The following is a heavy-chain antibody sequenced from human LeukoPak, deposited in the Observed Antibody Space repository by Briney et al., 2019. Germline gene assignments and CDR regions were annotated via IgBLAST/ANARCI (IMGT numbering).Heavy chain of an antibody. V-gene: IGHV3-74*01. D-gene: IGHD2-2*01. CDR1: GFTFSSYW. J-gene: IGHJ6*02. Sequence: PGGSLRLSCAASGFTFSSYWMHWVRQAPGKGLVWVSRINSDGSSTSYADSVKGRFTISRDNAKNTLYLQMNSLRAEDTAVYYCARDWRLRREYQLLWPGMDVWGQGTTVTVSS. CDR2: INSDGSST. CDR3: ARDWRLRREYQLLWPGMDV.